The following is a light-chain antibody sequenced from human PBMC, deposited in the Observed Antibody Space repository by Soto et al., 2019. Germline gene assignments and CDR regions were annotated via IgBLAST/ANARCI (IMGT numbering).Light chain of an antibody. CDR1: QSISSY. CDR2: DAS. J-gene: IGKJ1*01. Sequence: DIQMTQSPSSLSASVGDRVTITCRASQSISSYLNCYQQKPGKAPKLLIFDASTLESGVPSRFSGSGSGTDFTLTISSLQPDDFATYYCQQYSDSSGAFGQGTKVDI. CDR3: QQYSDSSGA. V-gene: IGKV1-5*01.